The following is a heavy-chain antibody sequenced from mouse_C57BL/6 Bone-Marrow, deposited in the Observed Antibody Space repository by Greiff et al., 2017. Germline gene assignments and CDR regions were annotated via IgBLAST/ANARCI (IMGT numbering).Heavy chain of an antibody. CDR1: GYTFTSYW. J-gene: IGHJ1*03. V-gene: IGHV1-50*01. D-gene: IGHD1-1*01. CDR3: ARLYYGSSHWYFDV. Sequence: VQLQQPGAELVKPGASVKLSCKASGYTFTSYWMQWVKQRPGQGLEWIGEIDPSDSYTNYNQKFKGKATLTVDTSSSTAYMQLSSLTSEDSAVYYCARLYYGSSHWYFDVWGTGTTVTVSS. CDR2: IDPSDSYT.